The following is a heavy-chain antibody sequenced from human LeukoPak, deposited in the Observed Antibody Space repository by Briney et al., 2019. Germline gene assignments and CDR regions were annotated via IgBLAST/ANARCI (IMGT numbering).Heavy chain of an antibody. D-gene: IGHD3-10*01. J-gene: IGHJ4*02. CDR2: IKEDGSER. Sequence: PGGSLRLSCAASGFTFSSYWLNWDRQTPGKGLEWVANIKEDGSERYHVDSVKGRFTISRDNAKSSLYLQMNSLRAEDTALYYCARSIMGGGAFDYWGQGTQVTVSS. CDR3: ARSIMGGGAFDY. V-gene: IGHV3-7*03. CDR1: GFTFSSYW.